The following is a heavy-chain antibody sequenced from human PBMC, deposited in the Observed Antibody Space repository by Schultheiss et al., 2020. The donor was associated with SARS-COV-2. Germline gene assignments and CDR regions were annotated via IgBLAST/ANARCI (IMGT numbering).Heavy chain of an antibody. D-gene: IGHD3-22*01. CDR3: ARVSMIVVDHAFDI. Sequence: SQTLSLTCAVSGYSISSGYYWGWIRQPPGKGLEWIGYIYYSGSTNYIPSLKSRVTMSIDTSKNQFSLKLSSVTAADTAVYYCARVSMIVVDHAFDIWGQGTMVTVSS. V-gene: IGHV4-38-2*01. CDR2: IYYSGST. CDR1: GYSISSGYY. J-gene: IGHJ3*02.